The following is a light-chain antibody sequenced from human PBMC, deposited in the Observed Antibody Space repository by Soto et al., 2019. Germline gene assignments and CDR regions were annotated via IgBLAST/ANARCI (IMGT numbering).Light chain of an antibody. V-gene: IGLV1-51*01. CDR1: GSNVGSNY. Sequence: QSVLTQPPSMSAAPGQKVTITCFGSGSNVGSNYVSWFRQLPGTAPKLLIYDNNKRPSGIPDRFSGSKSGTSGTLDITGLQTGDEADYYCATWDGSLPAEVFGGGTKLTVL. J-gene: IGLJ2*01. CDR2: DNN. CDR3: ATWDGSLPAEV.